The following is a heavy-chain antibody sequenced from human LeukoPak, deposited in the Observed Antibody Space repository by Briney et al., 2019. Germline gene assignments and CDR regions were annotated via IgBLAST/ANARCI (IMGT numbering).Heavy chain of an antibody. J-gene: IGHJ4*02. D-gene: IGHD1-26*01. CDR2: IIPIFGTA. V-gene: IGHV1-69*01. Sequence: ASMKVSCKASGGTFSSYAISWVRQAPGQGLEWMGGIIPIFGTANYAQKFQGRVTITADESTSTAYMELSSLRSEDTAVYYCARVLPRYSGSYYPLDYWGQGTLVTVSS. CDR3: ARVLPRYSGSYYPLDY. CDR1: GGTFSSYA.